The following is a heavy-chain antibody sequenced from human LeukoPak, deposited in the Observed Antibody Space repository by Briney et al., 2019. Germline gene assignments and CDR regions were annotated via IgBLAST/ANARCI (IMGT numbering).Heavy chain of an antibody. CDR3: ARVSLSYYDSSGYFDY. CDR1: GFTFSSYG. CDR2: IWYDGSNK. J-gene: IGHJ4*02. Sequence: GGSLRLSCAASGFTFSSYGMPWVRQAPGKGLEWVAVIWYDGSNKYSADSVKGRFTISRDNSKNTLYLQMNSLRAEDTAVYYCARVSLSYYDSSGYFDYWGQGTLVTVSS. V-gene: IGHV3-33*01. D-gene: IGHD3-22*01.